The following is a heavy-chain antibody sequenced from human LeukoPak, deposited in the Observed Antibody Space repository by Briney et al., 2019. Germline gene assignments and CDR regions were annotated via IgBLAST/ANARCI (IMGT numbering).Heavy chain of an antibody. CDR1: GGTFSSYA. V-gene: IGHV1-69*13. D-gene: IGHD3-10*01. Sequence: GASVKVSCKASGGTFSSYAISWVRQAPGQGLEWMGGIIPIFGTANYAQKFQGRVTITADESTSTAYMELSSLRSEDTAVYYCARAYYYGSGSYYQIDYWGQGTLVTVSS. CDR2: IIPIFGTA. J-gene: IGHJ4*02. CDR3: ARAYYYGSGSYYQIDY.